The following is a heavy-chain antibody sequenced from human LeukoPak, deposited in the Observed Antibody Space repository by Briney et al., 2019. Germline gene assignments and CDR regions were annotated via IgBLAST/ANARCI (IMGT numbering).Heavy chain of an antibody. CDR1: GYTFTSYY. Sequence: REASVKVSCKASGYTFTSYYMHWVRQAPGQGLEWMGIINPSGGSTSYAQKFQGRVTMTRDTSTSTVYMELSSLRSEDTAVHYCARDGGYYYDSSGYIDYWGQGTLVTVSS. CDR2: INPSGGST. CDR3: ARDGGYYYDSSGYIDY. D-gene: IGHD3-22*01. J-gene: IGHJ4*02. V-gene: IGHV1-46*01.